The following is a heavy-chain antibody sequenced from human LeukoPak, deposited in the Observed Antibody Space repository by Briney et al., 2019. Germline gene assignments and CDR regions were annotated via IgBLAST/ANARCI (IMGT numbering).Heavy chain of an antibody. D-gene: IGHD6-13*01. V-gene: IGHV3-74*01. CDR1: GFTFSTYW. CDR2: INTGGRNT. Sequence: PGGSLRLSCAASGFTFSTYWMYWVRQAPGKGLVWVSRINTGGRNTGYADSVKGRFTISRDNAKNTLYLQMTILTAEDTAVYYCARVALGIAAAGTFYYYGMDVWGQGTTVTVSS. CDR3: ARVALGIAAAGTFYYYGMDV. J-gene: IGHJ6*02.